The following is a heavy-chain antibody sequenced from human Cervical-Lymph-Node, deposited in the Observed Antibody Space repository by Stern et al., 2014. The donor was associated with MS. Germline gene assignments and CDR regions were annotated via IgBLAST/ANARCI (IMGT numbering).Heavy chain of an antibody. V-gene: IGHV1-69*01. CDR3: ASPDYGGNSDYYYYGMDV. CDR2: IIPIFGTA. J-gene: IGHJ6*02. D-gene: IGHD4-23*01. Sequence: QMQLVQSGAEVKKPGSSVKVSCKASGGTFSSYAISWVRQAPGQGLEWMGGIIPIFGTANYAQKFQGRVTITADESTSTAYMELSSLRSEDTAVYYCASPDYGGNSDYYYYGMDVWGQGTTVTVSS. CDR1: GGTFSSYA.